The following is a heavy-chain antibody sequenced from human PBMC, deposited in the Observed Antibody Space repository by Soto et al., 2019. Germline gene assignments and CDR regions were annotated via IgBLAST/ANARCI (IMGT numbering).Heavy chain of an antibody. D-gene: IGHD2-15*01. CDR3: ARDPSNCSGGSCYAPYYYYYYMDV. CDR2: INAGNGNT. CDR1: GYTFTSYA. Sequence: ASVKVSCKASGYTFTSYAMHWVRQAPGQRLEWMGWINAGNGNTKYSQKLQGRVTITRDTSASTAYMELSSLRSEDTAVYYCARDPSNCSGGSCYAPYYYYYYMDVWGKGTTVTVSS. V-gene: IGHV1-3*01. J-gene: IGHJ6*03.